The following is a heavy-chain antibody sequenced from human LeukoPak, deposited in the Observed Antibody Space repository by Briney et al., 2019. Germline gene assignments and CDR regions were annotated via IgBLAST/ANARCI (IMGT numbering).Heavy chain of an antibody. CDR2: INPNSGGT. D-gene: IGHD3-10*01. CDR1: GHTFTGYY. CDR3: ARASTGRFGEFSYYYYYMDV. Sequence: ASVKVSCKASGHTFTGYYMHWVRQAPGQGLEWMGWINPNSGGTNYAQKFQGRVTMTRDTSISTAYMELSRLRSDDTAVYYCARASTGRFGEFSYYYYYMDVWGKGTTVTISS. V-gene: IGHV1-2*02. J-gene: IGHJ6*03.